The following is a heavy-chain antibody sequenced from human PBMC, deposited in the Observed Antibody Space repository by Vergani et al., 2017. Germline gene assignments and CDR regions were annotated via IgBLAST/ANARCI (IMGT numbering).Heavy chain of an antibody. V-gene: IGHV3-21*01. CDR2: ISSSSSYI. Sequence: EVQLVESGGGLVKPGGSLRLSCAASGFTFSRSLMNGVRQAPGKGLEWVSSISSSSSYIYYADSVKGRFTISRDNAKNSLYLQMNSLRAEDTAVYYCARVDHGSLDVWGKGTTVTVSS. D-gene: IGHD2-2*03. CDR3: ARVDHGSLDV. J-gene: IGHJ6*04. CDR1: GFTFSRSL.